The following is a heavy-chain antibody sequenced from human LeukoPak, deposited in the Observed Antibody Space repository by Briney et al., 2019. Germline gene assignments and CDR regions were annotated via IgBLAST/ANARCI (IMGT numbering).Heavy chain of an antibody. V-gene: IGHV1-46*01. CDR2: INPSGGST. D-gene: IGHD1-26*01. J-gene: IGHJ4*02. CDR3: ARHGRGIVGATRASDY. Sequence: GASVKVSCKASGYTFTSYYMHWVRQAPGQGLEWMGIINPSGGSTSYAQKFQGRVTMTRDTSTSTVYMELSSLKASDTAMYYCARHGRGIVGATRASDYWGQGTLVTVSS. CDR1: GYTFTSYY.